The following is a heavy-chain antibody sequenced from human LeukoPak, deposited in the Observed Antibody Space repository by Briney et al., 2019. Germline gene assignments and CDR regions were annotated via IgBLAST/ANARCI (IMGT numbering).Heavy chain of an antibody. J-gene: IGHJ4*02. CDR3: ARDRGTWNDDGFDY. CDR1: GGSFSGYY. D-gene: IGHD1-1*01. CDR2: INHSGST. V-gene: IGHV4-34*01. Sequence: SETQSLTCAVYGGSFSGYYWSWIRQPPGKGLEWIGEINHSGSTNYNPSLKSRVTISVDTSKNQFSLKLSSVTAADTAVYYCARDRGTWNDDGFDYWGQGTLVTVSS.